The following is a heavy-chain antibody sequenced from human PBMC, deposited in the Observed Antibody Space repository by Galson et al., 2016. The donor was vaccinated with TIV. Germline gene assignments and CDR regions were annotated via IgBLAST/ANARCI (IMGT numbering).Heavy chain of an antibody. D-gene: IGHD3-10*01. CDR2: TYYRSRWYY. CDR3: ARAAGRNGATCHATCESFDF. Sequence: CPISGDSVSSDSAAWNWVRQSPSRGLGWLGRTYYRSRWYYDYKVSVKSRITINPDTSKNQFSLQLNSVTPEDTAVYYCARAAGRNGATCHATCESFDFWGQGTKVTVSS. V-gene: IGHV6-1*01. J-gene: IGHJ3*01. CDR1: GDSVSSDSAA.